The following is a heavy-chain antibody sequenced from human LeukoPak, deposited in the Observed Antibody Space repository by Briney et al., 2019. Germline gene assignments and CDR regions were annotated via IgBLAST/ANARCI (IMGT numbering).Heavy chain of an antibody. CDR2: ISAYNGNT. J-gene: IGHJ5*02. CDR1: GYTFTRYG. CDR3: ARVRYYGSGSYYTSVRFDP. V-gene: IGHV1-18*01. Sequence: EASVTVSCKASGYTFTRYGISWVRQAPGQGLEWMGWISAYNGNTNYAQKLQGRVTMTTDTSTSTAYMELRSLRSDDTAVYYCARVRYYGSGSYYTSVRFDPWGQGTLVTVSS. D-gene: IGHD3-10*01.